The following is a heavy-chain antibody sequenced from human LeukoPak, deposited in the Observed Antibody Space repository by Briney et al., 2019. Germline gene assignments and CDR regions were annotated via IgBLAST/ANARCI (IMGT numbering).Heavy chain of an antibody. CDR2: INHSGNT. CDR3: ARGRAAARQVYYYGMDV. J-gene: IGHJ6*02. CDR1: GGSFSGYY. D-gene: IGHD6-6*01. V-gene: IGHV4-34*01. Sequence: SETLSLTCAVYGGSFSGYYWSWIRQPPGKGLEWIGEINHSGNTNYNPSLKSRVTISVDTSKNQFSLKLSSVTAADTAAYYCARGRAAARQVYYYGMDVWGQGTTVTVSS.